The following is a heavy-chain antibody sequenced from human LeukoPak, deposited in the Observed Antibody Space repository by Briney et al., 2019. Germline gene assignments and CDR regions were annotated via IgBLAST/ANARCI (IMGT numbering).Heavy chain of an antibody. J-gene: IGHJ4*02. V-gene: IGHV1-69*05. Sequence: SVKVSCKASGGTSSSYAISWVRQAPGQGLEWMGGIIPIFGTANYAQKFQGRVTITTDESTSTAYMELSSLRSEDTAVYYCASYDSSGYYFGWGQGTLVTVSS. CDR1: GGTSSSYA. CDR2: IIPIFGTA. D-gene: IGHD3-22*01. CDR3: ASYDSSGYYFG.